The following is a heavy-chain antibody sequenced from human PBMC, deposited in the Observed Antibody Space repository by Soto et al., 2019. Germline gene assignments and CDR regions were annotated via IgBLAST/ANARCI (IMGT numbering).Heavy chain of an antibody. Sequence: GGSLRLSCAASGFTVSSNYMSWVRQAPGKGLEWVSVIYSGGSTYYADSVKGRFTISRDNSKNTLYLQMNSLRAEDTAVYYCARGPPLAYGDYVGYWGQGTLVTVSS. D-gene: IGHD4-17*01. CDR2: IYSGGST. CDR3: ARGPPLAYGDYVGY. CDR1: GFTVSSNY. J-gene: IGHJ4*02. V-gene: IGHV3-66*01.